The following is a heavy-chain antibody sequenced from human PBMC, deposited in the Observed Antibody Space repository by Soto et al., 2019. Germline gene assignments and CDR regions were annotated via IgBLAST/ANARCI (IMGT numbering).Heavy chain of an antibody. CDR1: GGSFSGYY. V-gene: IGHV4-34*01. D-gene: IGHD2-21*01. CDR3: AREHPSLGSQDSY. Sequence: QVQLQQWGAGLLKPSETLSLICAVYGGSFSGYYWSWIRQPPGKGLEWIGEINHSGSTNYNPSLKSRVTISIDTSKNQFSLKLSSVTAADTAVYYCAREHPSLGSQDSYWGQGTLVTVSS. CDR2: INHSGST. J-gene: IGHJ4*02.